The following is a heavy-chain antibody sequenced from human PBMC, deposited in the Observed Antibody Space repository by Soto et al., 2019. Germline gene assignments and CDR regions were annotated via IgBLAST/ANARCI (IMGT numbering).Heavy chain of an antibody. CDR2: ISSSSSYI. CDR1: GFTFSSYS. D-gene: IGHD3-9*01. J-gene: IGHJ6*01. Sequence: GGSLRLSCAAPGFTFSSYSMNWVRQAPGKGLEWVSSISSSSSYIYYADSVKGRFTISRDNAKNSLYLQMNSLRAEDTAVYYCARDPEYYDILTGSGMDVWGQGTTVTVSS. CDR3: ARDPEYYDILTGSGMDV. V-gene: IGHV3-21*01.